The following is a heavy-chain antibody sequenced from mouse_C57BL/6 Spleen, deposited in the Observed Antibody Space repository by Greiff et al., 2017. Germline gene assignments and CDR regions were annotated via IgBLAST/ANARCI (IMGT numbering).Heavy chain of an antibody. V-gene: IGHV1-69*01. D-gene: IGHD1-1*01. CDR3: ARSGYCGSSSGFDY. Sequence: QVQLQQPGAELVMPGASVKLSCKASGYTFTSYWMHWVKQRPGQGLEWIGEIDPSDSYTNYNQKFKGKSTLTVDKSSSTAYMQLSSLTSEDSAVYYWARSGYCGSSSGFDYWGQGTTLTVSS. J-gene: IGHJ2*01. CDR2: IDPSDSYT. CDR1: GYTFTSYW.